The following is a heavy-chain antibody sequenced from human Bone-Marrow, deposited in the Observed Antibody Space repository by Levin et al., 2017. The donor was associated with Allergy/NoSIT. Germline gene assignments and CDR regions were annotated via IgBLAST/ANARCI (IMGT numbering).Heavy chain of an antibody. CDR2: ISSASTYI. Sequence: GESLKISCAASGFTFPNYDMNWVRQAPGKGLEWVSSISSASTYIYSADSMRGRFTISRDNAKYSLYLQMDGLRAEDTAVYYCARGNIVVPQTIDGMDVWGQGTTVTVSS. CDR1: GFTFPNYD. D-gene: IGHD5-12*01. J-gene: IGHJ6*02. CDR3: ARGNIVVPQTIDGMDV. V-gene: IGHV3-21*01.